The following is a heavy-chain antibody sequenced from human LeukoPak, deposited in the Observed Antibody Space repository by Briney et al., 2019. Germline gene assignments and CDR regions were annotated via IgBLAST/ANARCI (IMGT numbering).Heavy chain of an antibody. CDR2: ITASSTAI. V-gene: IGHV3-21*01. J-gene: IGHJ6*03. Sequence: GGSLRLSCAASGFTFSSYSMNWVRQAPGKGLEWVSSITASSTAIYSADSVKGRFTIARDNAKNFLYLQMNSLRAEDTAVYYCARGRGGYEGGYYMDVWGKGTTVTISS. CDR1: GFTFSSYS. D-gene: IGHD5-12*01. CDR3: ARGRGGYEGGYYMDV.